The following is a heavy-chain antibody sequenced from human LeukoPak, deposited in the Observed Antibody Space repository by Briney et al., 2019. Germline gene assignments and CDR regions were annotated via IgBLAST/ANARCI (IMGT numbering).Heavy chain of an antibody. CDR3: AREAYDYVWGSYGFDY. CDR1: GFTFSSYA. J-gene: IGHJ4*02. V-gene: IGHV3-30-3*01. D-gene: IGHD3-16*01. CDR2: ISYDGSNK. Sequence: GGSLRLSCAASGFTFSSYAMHWVRQAPGKGLEWVAVISYDGSNKYYADSVKGRFTISRDNPKNTLYLQMNSLRAEDTVAYYCAREAYDYVWGSYGFDYWGQGTLVTVSS.